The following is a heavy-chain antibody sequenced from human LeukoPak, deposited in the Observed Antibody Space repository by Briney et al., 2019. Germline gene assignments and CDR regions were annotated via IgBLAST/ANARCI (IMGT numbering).Heavy chain of an antibody. J-gene: IGHJ4*02. V-gene: IGHV3-48*01. CDR2: ISSSSSTI. CDR1: GFTFSSYI. Sequence: GGSLRLSCAASGFTFSSYIMNWVRQAPGKGLEWVSYISSSSSTIYYADSVKGRFTISRDNAKNSLYLQMNSLRAEDTAVYYCVSGYNPLFDYWGQGTLVTVSS. CDR3: VSGYNPLFDY. D-gene: IGHD3-22*01.